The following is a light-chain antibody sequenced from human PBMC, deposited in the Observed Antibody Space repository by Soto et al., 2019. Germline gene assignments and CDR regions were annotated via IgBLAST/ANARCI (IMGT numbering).Light chain of an antibody. Sequence: EKVMTQSPATLSISPGERATLSCGASQSVSSNYLAWYQQKPGLAPRVLIYDASSRATGIPDRFSGSGSGTDFTLTVSNLQPEDVATYYCQQTYTSRITLGLGTRLEIK. CDR1: QSVSSNY. J-gene: IGKJ5*01. CDR3: QQTYTSRIT. CDR2: DAS. V-gene: IGKV3D-20*01.